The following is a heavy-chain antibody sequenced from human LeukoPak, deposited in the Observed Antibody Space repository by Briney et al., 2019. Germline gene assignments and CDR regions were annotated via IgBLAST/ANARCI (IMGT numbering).Heavy chain of an antibody. CDR1: GGTFSSYA. V-gene: IGHV1-69*06. CDR2: IIPIFGTA. J-gene: IGHJ6*04. Sequence: SVKVSCKASGGTFSSYAISWVRQAPGQGLEWMGGIIPIFGTANYAQKFQGRVTITADKSTSTAYMELRSLRSEDTAVYYCARKRMDTAMVSYYYYGMDVWGKGTTVTVSS. D-gene: IGHD5-18*01. CDR3: ARKRMDTAMVSYYYYGMDV.